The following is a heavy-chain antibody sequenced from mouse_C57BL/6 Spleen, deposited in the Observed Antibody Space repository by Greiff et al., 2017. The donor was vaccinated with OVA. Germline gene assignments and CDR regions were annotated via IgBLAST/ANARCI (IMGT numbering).Heavy chain of an antibody. Sequence: VQLQQSGAELVRPGASVTLSCKASGYTFTDYEMHWVKQTPVHGLEWIGAIDPETGGTAYNQKFKGKAILTADKSSSTAYMELRSLTSEDSAVYYCTRRYYGHWYFDVWGTGTTVTVSS. D-gene: IGHD1-1*01. CDR1: GYTFTDYE. CDR3: TRRYYGHWYFDV. V-gene: IGHV1-15*01. CDR2: IDPETGGT. J-gene: IGHJ1*03.